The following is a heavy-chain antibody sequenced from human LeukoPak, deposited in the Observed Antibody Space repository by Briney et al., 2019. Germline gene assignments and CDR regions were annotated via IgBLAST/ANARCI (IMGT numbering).Heavy chain of an antibody. CDR3: ARQLGAYSYPFDI. D-gene: IGHD3-16*01. Sequence: AETLSLTCTVSGGSISSSSYYWGWIRQPPGKGLEWIGSIYYSGSTLYNPSLTSRVTISVDTSKNQFSLRLNSVTAADTAVYYCARQLGAYSYPFDIWGQGTKVTVSS. CDR1: GGSISSSSYY. J-gene: IGHJ3*02. CDR2: IYYSGST. V-gene: IGHV4-39*01.